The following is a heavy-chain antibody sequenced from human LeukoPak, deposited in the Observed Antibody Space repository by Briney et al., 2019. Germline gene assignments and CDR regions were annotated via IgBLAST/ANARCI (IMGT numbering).Heavy chain of an antibody. V-gene: IGHV3-30*02. J-gene: IGHJ3*02. Sequence: GGSLRLSCAASGFTFSSYGMHWVRQAPGKGLEWVAFIRYDGSNKYYADSVKGRFTISRDNSKNTLHLQMNSLRAEDTAVYYCAKGDDYYDSHSGPDRGAFDIWGQGTMVTVSS. D-gene: IGHD3-22*01. CDR2: IRYDGSNK. CDR1: GFTFSSYG. CDR3: AKGDDYYDSHSGPDRGAFDI.